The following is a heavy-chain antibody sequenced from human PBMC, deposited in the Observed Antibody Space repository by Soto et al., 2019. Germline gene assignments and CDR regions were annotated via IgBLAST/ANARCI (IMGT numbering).Heavy chain of an antibody. CDR1: GFTFSSYG. Sequence: QVQLVESGGGVVQPGRSLRLSCAASGFTFSSYGMHWVLQAPGKGLEWVAVIWYDGSNKYYADSVKGRFTISRDNSKNTLYLQMTSLRAEDTAVYYCARGSDIVLMVYAIHLDPLDYWGQGTLCTVSS. J-gene: IGHJ4*02. CDR2: IWYDGSNK. D-gene: IGHD2-8*01. CDR3: ARGSDIVLMVYAIHLDPLDY. V-gene: IGHV3-33*01.